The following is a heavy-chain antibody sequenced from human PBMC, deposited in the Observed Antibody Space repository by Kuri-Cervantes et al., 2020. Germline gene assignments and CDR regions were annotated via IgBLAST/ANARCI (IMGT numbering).Heavy chain of an antibody. CDR3: ARQVGRVGDQTGWFDP. J-gene: IGHJ5*02. D-gene: IGHD3-10*01. CDR2: IYHVGTT. V-gene: IGHV4-38-2*01. Sequence: SETLSLTCAVSGYSISSGYFWGWIRQPPGKGLEWIGTIYHVGTTYYNPSLKSRLTISVDTSKNQFSLKLTSVTAADTAVYYCARQVGRVGDQTGWFDPWGQGTLVTVSS. CDR1: GYSISSGYF.